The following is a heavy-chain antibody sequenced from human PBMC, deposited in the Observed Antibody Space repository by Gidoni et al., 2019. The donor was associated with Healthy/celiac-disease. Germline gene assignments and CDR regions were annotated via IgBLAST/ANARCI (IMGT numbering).Heavy chain of an antibody. J-gene: IGHJ6*02. V-gene: IGHV3-33*08. CDR2: IWYDGSNK. Sequence: QVQLVESGGGVVQPGRSLRLSCAASGFTFSSYGMHWVRQAPGKGLEWVAVIWYDGSNKYYADSVKGRFTISRDNSKNTLYLQMNSLRAEDTAVYYCARDDYGDYVGYYYYYGMDVWGQGTTVTVSS. D-gene: IGHD4-17*01. CDR3: ARDDYGDYVGYYYYYGMDV. CDR1: GFTFSSYG.